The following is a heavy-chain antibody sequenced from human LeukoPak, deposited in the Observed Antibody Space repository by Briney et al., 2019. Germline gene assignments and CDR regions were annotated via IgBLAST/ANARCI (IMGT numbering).Heavy chain of an antibody. Sequence: SQTLSLTCTVSGGSVNSGGYYWSWIRQHPGKGLEWIGYISYSGSTYYNPSLKSRLTISLDTSENQFSLKLSSVTAADTAVYYCARCPLVRGVILPWFDPWGQGTLVTVSS. J-gene: IGHJ5*02. CDR1: GGSVNSGGYY. D-gene: IGHD3-10*01. CDR2: ISYSGST. CDR3: ARCPLVRGVILPWFDP. V-gene: IGHV4-31*03.